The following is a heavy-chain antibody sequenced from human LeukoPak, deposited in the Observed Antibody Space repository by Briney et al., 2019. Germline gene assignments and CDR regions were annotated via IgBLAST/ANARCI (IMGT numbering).Heavy chain of an antibody. D-gene: IGHD3-10*01. CDR2: INPNSGGT. CDR3: ARDTTYYYGSGSYSYGMDV. CDR1: GYTFTGYY. V-gene: IGHV1-2*02. Sequence: ASVKVSCKASGYTFTGYYMHWVRQAPGQGLEWMGWINPNSGGTNYAQEFQGRVTMTRDTSISTAYMELSRLRSDDTAVYYCARDTTYYYGSGSYSYGMDVWGQGTTVTVSS. J-gene: IGHJ6*02.